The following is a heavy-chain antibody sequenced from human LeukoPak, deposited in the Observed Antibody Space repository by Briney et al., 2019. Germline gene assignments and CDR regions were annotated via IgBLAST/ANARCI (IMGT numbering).Heavy chain of an antibody. D-gene: IGHD3-9*01. Sequence: GASVKVSCKASGGTFSSYAISWVRQAPGQGLEWMGGITPIFGTANYAQKFQGRVTITADESTSTAYMELSSLRSEDTAVYYRARLLRYFDWTHNGSFDYWGQGTLVTVSS. V-gene: IGHV1-69*13. CDR2: ITPIFGTA. CDR3: ARLLRYFDWTHNGSFDY. CDR1: GGTFSSYA. J-gene: IGHJ4*02.